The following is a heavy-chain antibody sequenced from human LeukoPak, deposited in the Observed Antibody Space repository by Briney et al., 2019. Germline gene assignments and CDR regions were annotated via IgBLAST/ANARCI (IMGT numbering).Heavy chain of an antibody. CDR2: IYYSGST. V-gene: IGHV4-59*01. CDR3: ARDTYYYGSGSGFDY. Sequence: PSETLSLTCAVYGGSFSGYYWSWIRQPPGKGLEWIGYIYYSGSTNYNPSLKSRVTISVDTSKNQFSLKLSSVTAADTAVYYCARDTYYYGSGSGFDYWGQGTLVTVSS. J-gene: IGHJ4*02. CDR1: GGSFSGYY. D-gene: IGHD3-10*01.